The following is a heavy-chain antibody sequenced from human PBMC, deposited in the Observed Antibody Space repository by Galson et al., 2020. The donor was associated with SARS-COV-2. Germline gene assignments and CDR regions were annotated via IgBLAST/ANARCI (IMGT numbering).Heavy chain of an antibody. D-gene: IGHD4-17*01. CDR3: ERSYDDFATWFDP. CDR2: MNPNSGNT. Sequence: ASVKVSCKASRYTFTNYEINWVRQAPRQGLEWMGWMNPNSGNTGYAQKFQGRVTMTRTTSISTAYMELNSLTSEDTAVYYCERSYDDFATWFDPWGQGTLVTVSS. V-gene: IGHV1-8*01. CDR1: RYTFTNYE. J-gene: IGHJ5*02.